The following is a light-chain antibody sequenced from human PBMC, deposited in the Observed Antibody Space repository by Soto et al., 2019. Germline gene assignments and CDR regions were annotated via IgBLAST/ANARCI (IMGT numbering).Light chain of an antibody. CDR2: FAS. Sequence: EIVLTQSPGTLSLSPGERATLSCRASQSFSSSYLAWYQQKPGQAPRHLIYFASSRATGIPDRFSGSGSGTDFTFTSSRLEPEDVAVYYCQRYGSSSLTFGQGNKLELK. CDR3: QRYGSSSLT. V-gene: IGKV3-20*01. J-gene: IGKJ2*01. CDR1: QSFSSSY.